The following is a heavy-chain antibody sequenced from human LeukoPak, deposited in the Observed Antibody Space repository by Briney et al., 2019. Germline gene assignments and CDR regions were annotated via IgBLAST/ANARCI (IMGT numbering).Heavy chain of an antibody. CDR2: IYYSGST. Sequence: SETLSLTCTVSGGSISSYYWSWIRQPPGKGLEWIGYIYYSGSTNYNPSLESRVTISVDTSKNQFSLKLSSVTAADTAVYYCGREVVAAADTVDYWGQGTLVTVSS. V-gene: IGHV4-59*01. D-gene: IGHD6-13*01. J-gene: IGHJ4*02. CDR1: GGSISSYY. CDR3: GREVVAAADTVDY.